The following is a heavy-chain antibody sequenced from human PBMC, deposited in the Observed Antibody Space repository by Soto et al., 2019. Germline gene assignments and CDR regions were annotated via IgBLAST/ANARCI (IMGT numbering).Heavy chain of an antibody. Sequence: EVQLVESGGGLVQPGGSLRLSCAASGFTVSSNYMSWVRQAPGKGLEWVSVIYSGGSTYYADSVKGRFTISRDNSKHTLYLQMNSLRAEDTAVYYCARGYSGYDSPPVWGQGTLVTVSS. V-gene: IGHV3-66*01. J-gene: IGHJ4*02. CDR1: GFTVSSNY. D-gene: IGHD5-12*01. CDR3: ARGYSGYDSPPV. CDR2: IYSGGST.